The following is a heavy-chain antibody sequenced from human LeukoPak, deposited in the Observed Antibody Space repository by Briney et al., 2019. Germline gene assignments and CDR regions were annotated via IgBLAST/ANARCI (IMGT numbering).Heavy chain of an antibody. D-gene: IGHD2-21*01. CDR1: GYTFTGYY. Sequence: GASVKVSCKASGYTFTGYYMHWVRQAPGQGLEWMGWINPNSGGTNYAQKFQGRVTMTRDTSISTAYMELSRLRSDDTAVYYCARVEGPYCGGDCYGAAFDIWGQGTMVTVSS. CDR2: INPNSGGT. V-gene: IGHV1-2*02. J-gene: IGHJ3*02. CDR3: ARVEGPYCGGDCYGAAFDI.